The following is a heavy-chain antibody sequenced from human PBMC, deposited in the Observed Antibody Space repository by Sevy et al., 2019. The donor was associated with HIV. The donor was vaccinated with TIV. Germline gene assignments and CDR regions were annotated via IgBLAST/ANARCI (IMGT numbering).Heavy chain of an antibody. Sequence: GGSLRLSCAASGFTFSSYGMHWVRQAPGKGLEWVAVISYDGSNKYYADSVKGRFTISRDNSKNTLYLQMNSLRAEDTAVYYCANHDSSKGVGYWGQGTLVTVSS. CDR1: GFTFSSYG. CDR2: ISYDGSNK. J-gene: IGHJ4*02. D-gene: IGHD6-13*01. CDR3: ANHDSSKGVGY. V-gene: IGHV3-30*18.